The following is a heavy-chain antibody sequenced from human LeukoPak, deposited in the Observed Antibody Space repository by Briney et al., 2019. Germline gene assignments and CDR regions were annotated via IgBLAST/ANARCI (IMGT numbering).Heavy chain of an antibody. V-gene: IGHV1-69*13. J-gene: IGHJ4*02. CDR2: IIPIFGTA. Sequence: SVKVSCKASGGTFSSYAISWVRQAPGQGLEWMGGIIPIFGTANYAQTFQGRVTITADESTSTAYMELSSLRSEDTAVYYCARSVRRRLTGSEFDYWGQGTLVTVSS. CDR3: ARSVRRRLTGSEFDY. CDR1: GGTFSSYA. D-gene: IGHD3-9*01.